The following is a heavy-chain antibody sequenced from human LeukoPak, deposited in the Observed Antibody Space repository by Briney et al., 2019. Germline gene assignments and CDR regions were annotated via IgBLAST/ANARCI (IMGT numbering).Heavy chain of an antibody. CDR1: GLIFSDYF. V-gene: IGHV3-11*03. CDR3: ARSVAAAIDKIYYFDY. CDR2: ISGSSSYT. Sequence: PGGSLRLSCAASGLIFSDYFMSCIRQAPGKGLEWVSHISGSSSYTNSVDSVKGRFIISRDNAKGSLYLQMNSLRAEDTAVYYCARSVAAAIDKIYYFDYWGRGALVTVSS. D-gene: IGHD6-13*01. J-gene: IGHJ4*02.